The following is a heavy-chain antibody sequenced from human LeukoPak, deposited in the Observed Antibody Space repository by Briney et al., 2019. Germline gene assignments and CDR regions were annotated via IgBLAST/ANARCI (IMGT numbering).Heavy chain of an antibody. J-gene: IGHJ6*02. CDR2: ISGSGGST. Sequence: GGSLRLSCAASGFTFSSYAMSWVRQAPGKGLEWVSAISGSGGSTYYADSVKGRFTISRDNSKNTLYLQMNSLRAEDTAVYYCAKEIHLGNYYYYYYGMDVWGQGTTVTVSS. V-gene: IGHV3-23*01. CDR1: GFTFSSYA. CDR3: AKEIHLGNYYYYYYGMDV. D-gene: IGHD3-16*01.